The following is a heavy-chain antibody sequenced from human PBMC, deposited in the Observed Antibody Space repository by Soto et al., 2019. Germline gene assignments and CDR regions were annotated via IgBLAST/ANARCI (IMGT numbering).Heavy chain of an antibody. CDR2: INSDGSST. Sequence: GGSLRLSCAASGFTFSSYWMHWVRQAPGKGLVWVSRINSDGSSTSYADSVKGRFTISRDNAKNTLYLQMNSLRAEDTAVYYCAVAVAGPTAIGYWGQGSLVTVSS. CDR3: AVAVAGPTAIGY. J-gene: IGHJ4*02. D-gene: IGHD6-19*01. V-gene: IGHV3-74*01. CDR1: GFTFSSYW.